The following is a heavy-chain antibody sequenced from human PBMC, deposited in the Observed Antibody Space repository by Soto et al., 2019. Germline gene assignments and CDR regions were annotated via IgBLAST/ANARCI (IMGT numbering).Heavy chain of an antibody. J-gene: IGHJ6*03. CDR1: GYTFTSYD. CDR3: ARGPRLGYYDILTGYYISGDYYYYMDV. CDR2: MNPNSGNT. Sequence: EASVKVSCKASGYTFTSYDINWVRQATGQGLEWMGWMNPNSGNTGYAQKFQGRVTMTRNTSISTAYMELSSLRSEDTAVHYCARGPRLGYYDILTGYYISGDYYYYMDVWGKGTTVTVSS. D-gene: IGHD3-9*01. V-gene: IGHV1-8*01.